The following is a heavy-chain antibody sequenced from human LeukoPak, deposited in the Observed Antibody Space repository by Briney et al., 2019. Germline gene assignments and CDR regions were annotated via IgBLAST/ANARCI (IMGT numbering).Heavy chain of an antibody. CDR1: GYTFTSYG. V-gene: IGHV1-18*01. D-gene: IGHD2-2*01. CDR3: ARDECTSTSCYCGY. CDR2: ISAYNYNT. J-gene: IGHJ4*02. Sequence: ASVKVSCKASGYTFTSYGITWVRQAPGQGFEWMGWISAYNYNTNYAQKVQDRVTMTTDTSTSTAYMELRSLRSDDTAVYYCARDECTSTSCYCGYWGQGTLVTVSS.